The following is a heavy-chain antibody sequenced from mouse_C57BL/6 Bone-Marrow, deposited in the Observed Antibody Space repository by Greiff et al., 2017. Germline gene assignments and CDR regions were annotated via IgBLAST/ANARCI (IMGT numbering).Heavy chain of an antibody. D-gene: IGHD1-1*01. Sequence: QVQLQQPGAELVMPGASVKLSCKASGYTFTSYWMHWVKQRPGQGLEWIGEIDPSDSYTNYNQKFKGKSTLTVDKSSSTAYMQLSSLTSEDSAVYYCARRGGSTVGAHFDVWGTGTTVTVSS. CDR1: GYTFTSYW. V-gene: IGHV1-69*01. CDR2: IDPSDSYT. CDR3: ARRGGSTVGAHFDV. J-gene: IGHJ1*03.